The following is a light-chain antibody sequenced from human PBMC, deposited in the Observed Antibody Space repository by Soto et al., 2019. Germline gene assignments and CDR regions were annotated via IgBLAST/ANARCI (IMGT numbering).Light chain of an antibody. Sequence: DIQMTHSPSSLSSTVGDRVTITCQASQDISNYLNWYQQKLGKAPKLLIYDASNLETGVPSRFSGSGSGTDFTLTISRLEPEDFAVYYCQQYVSSPPSITFGQGTRLEIK. CDR1: QDISNY. CDR3: QQYVSSPPSIT. J-gene: IGKJ5*01. CDR2: DAS. V-gene: IGKV1-33*01.